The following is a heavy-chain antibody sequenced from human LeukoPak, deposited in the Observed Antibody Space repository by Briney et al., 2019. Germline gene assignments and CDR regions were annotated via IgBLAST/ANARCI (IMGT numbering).Heavy chain of an antibody. J-gene: IGHJ4*02. V-gene: IGHV3-7*05. CDR1: GFTLSNYW. CDR2: IKQDGSEK. Sequence: PGGSLRLSCAASGFTLSNYWMSWVRQAAGKGLEWVANIKQDGSEKNYVDSVKGRFTISRDSAKNSLYLQMNSLRAEDTAVYYCARLKMKRRFDYWGQGTLVTVSS. CDR3: ARLKMKRRFDY.